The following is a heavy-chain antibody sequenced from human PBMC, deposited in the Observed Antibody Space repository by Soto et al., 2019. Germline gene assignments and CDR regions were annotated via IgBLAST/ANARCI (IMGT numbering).Heavy chain of an antibody. V-gene: IGHV3-23*01. J-gene: IGHJ6*02. CDR1: GFTFSSYP. CDR3: AKGRSYYYYYGVDV. Sequence: PGGSLRLSCAASGFTFSSYPMTWVRQAPGKGLEWVSAISGSGGSIYYADTVKGRFTISRDNSKNKLYLQMNSLRAEDMALYYCAKGRSYYYYYGVDVWGQGTTVTVSS. CDR2: ISGSGGSI.